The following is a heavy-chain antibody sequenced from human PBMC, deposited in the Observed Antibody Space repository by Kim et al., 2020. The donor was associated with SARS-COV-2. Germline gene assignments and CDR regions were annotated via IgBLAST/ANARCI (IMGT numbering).Heavy chain of an antibody. CDR1: GYSFTSYW. CDR2: IYPGDSDT. Sequence: GESLKISCKGSGYSFTSYWIGWVRQMPGKGLEWMGIIYPGDSDTRYSPSFQGQVTIPADKSISTAHLQWSSLKASDTARYYCARLTNGSGRSYNDVPVRPKEYFQHWGQGTLVTVSS. D-gene: IGHD3-10*01. CDR3: ARLTNGSGRSYNDVPVRPKEYFQH. J-gene: IGHJ1*01. V-gene: IGHV5-51*01.